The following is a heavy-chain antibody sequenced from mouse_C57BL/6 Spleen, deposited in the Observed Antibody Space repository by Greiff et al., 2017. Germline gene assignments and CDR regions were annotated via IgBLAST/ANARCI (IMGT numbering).Heavy chain of an antibody. CDR2: IRSKSNNYAT. CDR3: VRHYSNYAIDY. J-gene: IGHJ4*01. CDR1: GFRFNTYA. Sequence: EVQGVESGGGLVQPKGSLKLSCAASGFRFNTYAMNWVRQAPGKGLEWVARIRSKSNNYATYYADSVKDRFTISRDDSESMLYLQMNNLKTEDTAMYYWVRHYSNYAIDYWGQGTSVTVSS. V-gene: IGHV10-1*01. D-gene: IGHD2-5*01.